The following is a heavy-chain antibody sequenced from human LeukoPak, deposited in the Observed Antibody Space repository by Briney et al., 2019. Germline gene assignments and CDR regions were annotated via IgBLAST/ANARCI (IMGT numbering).Heavy chain of an antibody. J-gene: IGHJ4*02. Sequence: SVKVSCKASGGTFSGYSISWVRQAPGQGLEWMGRIIPIISFANYAQKFQGRVTITADKSTSTAYMDLSSLRSEDTAVYYCARGAVGATTGEFDSWGQGTLVTISS. CDR2: IIPIISFA. V-gene: IGHV1-69*04. D-gene: IGHD1-26*01. CDR1: GGTFSGYS. CDR3: ARGAVGATTGEFDS.